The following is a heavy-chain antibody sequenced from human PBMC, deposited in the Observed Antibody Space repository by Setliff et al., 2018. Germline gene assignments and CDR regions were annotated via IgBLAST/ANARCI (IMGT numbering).Heavy chain of an antibody. D-gene: IGHD3-10*01. V-gene: IGHV1-2*02. CDR3: ARLFQGYDYYKKFDS. CDR1: GYIFAGYY. Sequence: SVKVSCKASGYIFAGYYMHWVRQAPGQGLEWMGWINPNSGGTKYSPKFQGRVAMTRDTSVTTAFLELSGLTYDDTAVYYCARLFQGYDYYKKFDSWGQGTLVTVSS. CDR2: INPNSGGT. J-gene: IGHJ4*02.